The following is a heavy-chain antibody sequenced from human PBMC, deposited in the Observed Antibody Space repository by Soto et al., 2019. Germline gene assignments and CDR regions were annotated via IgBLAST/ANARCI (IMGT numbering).Heavy chain of an antibody. CDR2: ISSSSSTI. V-gene: IGHV3-48*01. D-gene: IGHD2-2*01. CDR1: GFTFSSYS. J-gene: IGHJ4*02. Sequence: EVQLVESGGGLVQPGGSLRLSCAASGFTFSSYSMNWVRQAPGKGLEWVSYISSSSSTIYYAESVKGRFTISRDNAKNSQYLQMNSLRAEDTAVYYCAIIVVVPAASSFFAPFDYWGQGTLVTVSS. CDR3: AIIVVVPAASSFFAPFDY.